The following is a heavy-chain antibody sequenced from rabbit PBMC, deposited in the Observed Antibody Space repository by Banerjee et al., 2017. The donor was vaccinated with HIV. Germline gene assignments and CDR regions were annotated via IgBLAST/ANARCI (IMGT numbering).Heavy chain of an antibody. CDR2: IWPGSSGST. D-gene: IGHD2-1*01. J-gene: IGHJ6*01. V-gene: IGHV1S45*01. CDR3: ARDLNGDHTGDL. CDR1: GFSFSSYW. Sequence: QEQLEESGGDLVKPEGSLTLTCTASGFSFSSYWIYWVRQAPGKGLEWIACIWPGSSGSTYYASWAKGRFTISKTSSTTVTLQMTSLTAADTATYFCARDLNGDHTGDLWGPGTLVTVS.